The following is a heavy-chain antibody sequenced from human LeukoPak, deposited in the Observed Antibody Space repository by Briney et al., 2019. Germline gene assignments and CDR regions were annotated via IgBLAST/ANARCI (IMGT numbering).Heavy chain of an antibody. CDR1: GFTFRTYA. CDR3: ARDTYGSSWSPLNY. J-gene: IGHJ4*02. V-gene: IGHV3-30-3*01. CDR2: ISSDGSNK. D-gene: IGHD6-13*01. Sequence: PGRSLRLSCAASGFTFRTYAMYWVRQAPGKGLEWVAVISSDGSNKFYADSVKGRFTISRDNSKNTLYLQMNSLSTEDTALYYCARDTYGSSWSPLNYWGQGTLVTVSS.